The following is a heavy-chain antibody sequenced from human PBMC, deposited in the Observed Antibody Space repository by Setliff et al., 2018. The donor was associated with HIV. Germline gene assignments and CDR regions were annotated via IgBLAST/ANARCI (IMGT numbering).Heavy chain of an antibody. D-gene: IGHD3-10*01. Sequence: PSETLSLTCTVSGDSISSGGYYWSWIRQHPGKGLEWIGFIYYNVNNNYNPSLKSRVTISVDTSKNQFSLKLSSVTAADTAVYYCARLHTDYGSWFFDHWGQGILVTVSS. CDR2: IYYNVNN. CDR3: ARLHTDYGSWFFDH. J-gene: IGHJ5*02. V-gene: IGHV4-61*08. CDR1: GDSISSGGYY.